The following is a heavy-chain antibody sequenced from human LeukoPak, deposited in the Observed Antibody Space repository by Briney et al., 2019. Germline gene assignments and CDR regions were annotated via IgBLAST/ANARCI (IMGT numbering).Heavy chain of an antibody. CDR3: ARHNYDYVWGSYHHLNWFDP. Sequence: PSETLSLTCAVYGGSFSGYYWSWIRQPPGKGLEWIGSIYYSGSTYYNPSLKSRVTISVDTSKNQFSLKLSSVTAADTAVYYCARHNYDYVWGSYHHLNWFDPWGQGTLVTVSS. CDR2: IYYSGST. V-gene: IGHV4-34*01. CDR1: GGSFSGYY. D-gene: IGHD3-16*02. J-gene: IGHJ5*02.